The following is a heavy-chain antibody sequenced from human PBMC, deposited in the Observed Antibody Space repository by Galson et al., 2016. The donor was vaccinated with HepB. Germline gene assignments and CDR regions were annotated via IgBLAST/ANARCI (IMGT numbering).Heavy chain of an antibody. CDR1: GDTFTGYY. Sequence: SVKVSCKASGDTFTGYYIHWVRQPPGQGLEWMAWLSANSGATNYAQKFQGWVTMTRDTSISTAYMELTSLTSDATAIYYCATSTGYRSGWGAFDIWGQGTMVTVSS. V-gene: IGHV1-2*04. D-gene: IGHD6-25*01. CDR3: ATSTGYRSGWGAFDI. J-gene: IGHJ3*02. CDR2: LSANSGAT.